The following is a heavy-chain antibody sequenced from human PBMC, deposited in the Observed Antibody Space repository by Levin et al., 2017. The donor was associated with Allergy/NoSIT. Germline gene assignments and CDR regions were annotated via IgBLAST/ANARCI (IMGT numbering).Heavy chain of an antibody. Sequence: SETLSLTCTVSEGSVSTHSWSWIRQPPGKGLEWIGFVYNIGTTSYNPSLRSRVTVSVDTPKNQLSLNLTSVTAADTAVYYCARGGASSHWLGPWGQGILVTVSS. CDR2: VYNIGTT. J-gene: IGHJ5*02. D-gene: IGHD3-16*01. CDR3: ARGGASSHWLGP. CDR1: EGSVSTHS. V-gene: IGHV4-59*02.